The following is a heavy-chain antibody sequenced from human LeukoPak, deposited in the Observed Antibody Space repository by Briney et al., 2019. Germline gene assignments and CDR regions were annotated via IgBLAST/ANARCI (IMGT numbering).Heavy chain of an antibody. D-gene: IGHD3-22*01. CDR1: GGSISSYY. Sequence: KPSETLSLTCTVSGGSISSYYWSWIRQPAGKGLEWIGRIYTSGSTNYNPSLKTRVTMSVETSKNQFSLKLSSVTAADTAVYYCARDVYYYDSSGYYPDYWGQGTLVTVSS. V-gene: IGHV4-4*07. J-gene: IGHJ4*02. CDR3: ARDVYYYDSSGYYPDY. CDR2: IYTSGST.